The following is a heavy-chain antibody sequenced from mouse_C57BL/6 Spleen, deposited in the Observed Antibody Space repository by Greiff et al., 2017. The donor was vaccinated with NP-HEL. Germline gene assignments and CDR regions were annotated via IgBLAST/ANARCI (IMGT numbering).Heavy chain of an antibody. CDR2: INPYNGGT. Sequence: EVQLQQSGPVLVKPGASVKMSCKASGYTFTDYYMNWVKQSHGKSLEWIGVINPYNGGTSYNQKFKGKATLTVDKSSSTAYMELNSLTSEDSAVYYCARSPLYDYDDVWGTGTTVTVSS. J-gene: IGHJ1*03. CDR3: ARSPLYDYDDV. V-gene: IGHV1-19*01. D-gene: IGHD2-4*01. CDR1: GYTFTDYY.